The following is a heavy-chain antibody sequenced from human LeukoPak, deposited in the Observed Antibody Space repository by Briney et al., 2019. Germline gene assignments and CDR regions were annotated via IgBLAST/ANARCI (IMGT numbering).Heavy chain of an antibody. J-gene: IGHJ6*02. CDR2: IYYSGST. CDR3: ARRDVVVVAAHYGMDV. Sequence: PSETLSLTRTVSGGSISSSSYYWGWVRQPPGKGLGWIGCIYYSGSTYYTPSLKSRVTISVDTSKNPLSLQLSCVTAADTAVYYCARRDVVVVAAHYGMDVWGQRTTVTVSS. D-gene: IGHD2-15*01. V-gene: IGHV4-39*01. CDR1: GGSISSSSYY.